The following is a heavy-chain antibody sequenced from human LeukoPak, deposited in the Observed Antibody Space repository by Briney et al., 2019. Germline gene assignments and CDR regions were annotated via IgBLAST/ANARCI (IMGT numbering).Heavy chain of an antibody. Sequence: PSETLPLTCTVSGGSISSYYWSWIRQPPGKGLEWIGYIYYSGSTNYNPSLKSRVTISVDTSKNQFSLKLSSVTAADTAVYYCAGYQAGYSSGPFDYWGQGTLVTVSS. CDR3: AGYQAGYSSGPFDY. J-gene: IGHJ4*02. CDR2: IYYSGST. V-gene: IGHV4-59*01. D-gene: IGHD6-19*01. CDR1: GGSISSYY.